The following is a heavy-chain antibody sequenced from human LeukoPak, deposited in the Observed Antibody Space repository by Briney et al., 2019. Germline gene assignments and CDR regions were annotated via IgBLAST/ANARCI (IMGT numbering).Heavy chain of an antibody. J-gene: IGHJ4*02. Sequence: PGGSLRLSCAASGFTFSSYAMSWVRQAPGKGLEWVSAISGSAGSTYYADSVKGRFTISGDNSKNTLYLQINSLRAEDTAIYYCAKDGYSSGWYEDYWGQGTLVTVAS. CDR2: ISGSAGST. CDR3: AKDGYSSGWYEDY. D-gene: IGHD6-19*01. V-gene: IGHV3-23*01. CDR1: GFTFSSYA.